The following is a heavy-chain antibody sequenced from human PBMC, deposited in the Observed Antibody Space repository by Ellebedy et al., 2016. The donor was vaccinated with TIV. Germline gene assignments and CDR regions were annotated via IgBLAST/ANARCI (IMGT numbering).Heavy chain of an antibody. CDR1: GYTFTGYY. V-gene: IGHV1-2*02. CDR3: VRDLTNPLKGDY. J-gene: IGHJ4*02. Sequence: AASVKVSCKASGYTFTGYYIHWVRQAPGQGLEWMAWINPNNGDTAFAQSLQGRITMTTDTSISTAYMELSSPTSDDTAVYYCVRDLTNPLKGDYWGQGTLVTVSS. D-gene: IGHD1-14*01. CDR2: INPNNGDT.